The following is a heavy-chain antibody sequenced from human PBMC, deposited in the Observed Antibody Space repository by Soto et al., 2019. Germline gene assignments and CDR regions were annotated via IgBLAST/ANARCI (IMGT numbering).Heavy chain of an antibody. CDR2: ISYTGGS. V-gene: IGHV4-61*01. CDR1: PGYLDRSNYF. CDR3: ARSTFFPDSRGYHFKNLDS. J-gene: IGHJ5*01. Sequence: SETLSLTCSVSPGYLDRSNYFWNWFRQPPGKGLEWIGNISYTGGSHPNPSLKSRVTLSFDTFNNQFSLTLTSVTAADTAMYCCARSTFFPDSRGYHFKNLDSWGQGTRVTVS. D-gene: IGHD3-22*01.